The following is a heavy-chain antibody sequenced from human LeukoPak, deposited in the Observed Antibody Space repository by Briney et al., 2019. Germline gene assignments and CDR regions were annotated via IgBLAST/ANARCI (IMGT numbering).Heavy chain of an antibody. CDR1: GYSISSGYY. CDR2: IYHSGST. CDR3: ARVFTIFGVVTNY. Sequence: SETLSLTCAVSGYSISSGYYWGWIRQPPGKGLEWIGSIYHSGSTYYNPSLKSRVTISVDTSKNQSSLKLSSVTAADTAVYYCARVFTIFGVVTNYWGQGTLVTASS. J-gene: IGHJ4*02. V-gene: IGHV4-38-2*01. D-gene: IGHD3-3*01.